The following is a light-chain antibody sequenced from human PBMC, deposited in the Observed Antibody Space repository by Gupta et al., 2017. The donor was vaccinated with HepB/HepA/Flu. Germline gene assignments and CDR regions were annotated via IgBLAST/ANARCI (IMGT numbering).Light chain of an antibody. CDR1: SSSFGGNY. J-gene: IGLJ2*01. CDR3: AAWDDSLSAVV. Sequence: QSVLTQPPSASGTPGQRVTFSCSGSSSSFGGNYVYWYQQLPGTAPNLLIYRNNQRPSGVPDRFSGSKSGTSASLAISGLRAEDEADYYCAAWDDSLSAVVFGGGTKLTVL. CDR2: RNN. V-gene: IGLV1-47*01.